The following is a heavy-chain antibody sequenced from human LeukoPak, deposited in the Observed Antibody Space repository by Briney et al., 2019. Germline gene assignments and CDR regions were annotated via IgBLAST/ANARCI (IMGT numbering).Heavy chain of an antibody. D-gene: IGHD2-2*02. V-gene: IGHV1-18*01. CDR3: ARIDCSSTSCYTGTNYYYYYGMDV. J-gene: IGHJ6*02. CDR2: ISSYNGYT. Sequence: ASVKVSCKASGYTFISYGISWVRQAPGQGLEWMGWISSYNGYTNYAQNLQGRVTMTTDTSTSTAYMELRSLRSDDTAVHYCARIDCSSTSCYTGTNYYYYYGMDVWGQGTTVTVSS. CDR1: GYTFISYG.